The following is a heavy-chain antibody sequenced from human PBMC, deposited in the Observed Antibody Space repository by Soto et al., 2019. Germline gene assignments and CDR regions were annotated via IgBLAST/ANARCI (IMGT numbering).Heavy chain of an antibody. J-gene: IGHJ4*02. D-gene: IGHD6-13*01. V-gene: IGHV4-59*08. CDR1: GGSISSYY. Sequence: TSETLSLTCTVSGGSISSYYWSWIRQPPGKGLEWIGYIYYSGSTNYNPSLKSRVTISVDTSKNQFSLKLSSVTAADTAVYYCARHDVEYSSSWNYYFDYWGQGTLVTVSS. CDR2: IYYSGST. CDR3: ARHDVEYSSSWNYYFDY.